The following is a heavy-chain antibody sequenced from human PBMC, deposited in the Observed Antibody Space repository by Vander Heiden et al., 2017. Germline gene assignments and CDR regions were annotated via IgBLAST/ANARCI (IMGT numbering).Heavy chain of an antibody. V-gene: IGHV3-48*02. J-gene: IGHJ4*02. CDR2: ISSSSSTI. CDR3: ARDWAGWAGPGY. D-gene: IGHD6-19*01. Sequence: EVQLVESGGGLVQPGGSLRLSCAASGFTFSSYSMNWVRQAPGKGLEWVSYISSSSSTIYYADAVKGRFTISRDNAKNSLYLQMKSLRDEDTAVYYCARDWAGWAGPGYWGQGTLVTVSS. CDR1: GFTFSSYS.